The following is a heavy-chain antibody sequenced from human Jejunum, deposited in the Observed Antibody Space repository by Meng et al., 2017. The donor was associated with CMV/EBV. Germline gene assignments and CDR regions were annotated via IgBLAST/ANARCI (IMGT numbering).Heavy chain of an antibody. J-gene: IGHJ6*02. CDR1: FSFNNYW. Sequence: FSFNNYWMHWVRQAPGKGLVWVARINRDGTLTTYADSVKGRFTFPRDNARATLYLQMNSLRGEDSAVYYCARGGVSDYYYYGLDVWGQGTTVTVSS. CDR3: ARGGVSDYYYYGLDV. V-gene: IGHV3-74*01. D-gene: IGHD3-10*01. CDR2: INRDGTLT.